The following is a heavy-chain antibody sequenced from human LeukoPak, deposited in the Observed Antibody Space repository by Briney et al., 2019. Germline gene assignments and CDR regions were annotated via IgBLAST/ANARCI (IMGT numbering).Heavy chain of an antibody. V-gene: IGHV3-48*01. J-gene: IGHJ4*02. CDR1: GFTFSSYS. CDR3: ARDQVVTTVTTTFDY. Sequence: GGSLRLSCAASGFTFSSYSMNWVRQAPGKGLEWVSYISSSSSTIYYADSVKGRFTISRDNAKNSLYLQMTSLRAEDTAVYYCARDQVVTTVTTTFDYWGQGTLVTVSS. D-gene: IGHD4-11*01. CDR2: ISSSSSTI.